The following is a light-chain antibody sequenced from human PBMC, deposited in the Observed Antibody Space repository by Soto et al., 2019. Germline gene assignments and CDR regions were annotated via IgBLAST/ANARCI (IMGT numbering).Light chain of an antibody. V-gene: IGKV3-11*01. CDR2: DAS. J-gene: IGKJ5*01. CDR1: QSVSNY. Sequence: IVLTQSPGTLHLSPGERATLYCGASQSVSNYLAWYQQKPGQAPRLLIYDASRRATGIPARFSGSGSGTDFTLTLSSLEPEDFAVYYCQQRSSSITFGQGTRLEIK. CDR3: QQRSSSIT.